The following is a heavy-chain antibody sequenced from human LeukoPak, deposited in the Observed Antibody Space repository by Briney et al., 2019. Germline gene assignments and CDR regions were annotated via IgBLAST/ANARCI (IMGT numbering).Heavy chain of an antibody. J-gene: IGHJ6*03. CDR1: GFTFSSYS. V-gene: IGHV3-48*01. D-gene: IGHD3-3*01. Sequence: PGGSLRLSCAASGFTFSSYSMNWVRQAPGKGLEWVSYISSSSSTIYYADSVKGRFTISRDNAKNSLYLQMNSLRAEDTAVFYCARARRDDFWSGSWRYYYYMDVWGQGTTVTVSS. CDR3: ARARRDDFWSGSWRYYYYMDV. CDR2: ISSSSSTI.